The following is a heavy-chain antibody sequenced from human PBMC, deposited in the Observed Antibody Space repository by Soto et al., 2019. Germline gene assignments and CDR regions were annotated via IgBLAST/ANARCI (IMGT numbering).Heavy chain of an antibody. CDR3: ARGIASTSLVSFDV. D-gene: IGHD1-1*01. CDR2: ISSTSTNI. J-gene: IGHJ3*01. CDR1: GFSFSTSI. V-gene: IGHV3-21*02. Sequence: EVLLVESGGGLVKPGGSLRLSCVASGFSFSTSIMHWVRQAPGKGLEWIATISSTSTNIYYAGSVKGRFSISRDNPKNSLFLQMNSLRAEDMAVHYCARGIASTSLVSFDVWGQGTMVTAS.